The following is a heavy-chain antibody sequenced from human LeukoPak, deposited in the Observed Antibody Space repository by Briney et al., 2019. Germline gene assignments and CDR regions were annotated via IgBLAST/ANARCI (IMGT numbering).Heavy chain of an antibody. Sequence: ASVKVSCKASGYSFTDYYIHWVRQAPGQGLEWMGIINPSGGSTSYAQKFQGRVTMTRDMSTSIVYMELSSLRSEDTAVYYCARAWLDAFDIWGQGTMVTVSS. CDR3: ARAWLDAFDI. CDR2: INPSGGST. D-gene: IGHD6-19*01. J-gene: IGHJ3*02. V-gene: IGHV1-46*01. CDR1: GYSFTDYY.